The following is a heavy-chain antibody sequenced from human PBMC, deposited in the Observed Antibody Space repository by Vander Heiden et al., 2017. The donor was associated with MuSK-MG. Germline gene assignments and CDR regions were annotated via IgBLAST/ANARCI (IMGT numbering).Heavy chain of an antibody. CDR3: ARSGGLEFLEWSLSYYFDS. V-gene: IGHV4-39*01. D-gene: IGHD3-3*01. Sequence: QLQLQESGPRLVKPSETLSLTCTVSGGSISSTNYYWGWVRQSPGKGLEWIGSIYYTGSTYYNPSLTSRVTISVDTSNNQFSLKLNSVTAADTAVYFCARSGGLEFLEWSLSYYFDSWGQGTLATVSS. CDR1: GGSISSTNYY. J-gene: IGHJ4*02. CDR2: IYYTGST.